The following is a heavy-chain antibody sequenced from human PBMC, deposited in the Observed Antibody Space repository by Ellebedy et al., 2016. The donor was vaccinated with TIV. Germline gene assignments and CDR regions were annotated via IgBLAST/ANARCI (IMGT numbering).Heavy chain of an antibody. CDR3: ARDGEDGIQQYLDWSTNFDA. CDR2: INPSIGAT. CDR1: GYSFTDYY. Sequence: AASVKVSCKASGYSFTDYYMHWARQAPGRGLEWVGIINPSIGATSYADKFQGRVTLTRDTSTSTVYLDLSRLSSADTAIYYCARDGEDGIQQYLDWSTNFDAWGQGTQVTVSS. V-gene: IGHV1-46*01. J-gene: IGHJ4*02. D-gene: IGHD2-21*01.